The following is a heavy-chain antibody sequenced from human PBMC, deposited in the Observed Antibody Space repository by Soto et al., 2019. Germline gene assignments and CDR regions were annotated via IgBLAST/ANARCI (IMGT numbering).Heavy chain of an antibody. CDR3: ASDGAPYYDILTGYYPDY. V-gene: IGHV3-33*01. D-gene: IGHD3-9*01. CDR2: IWYDGSNK. CDR1: GFTFSSYG. J-gene: IGHJ4*02. Sequence: GGSLRLSCAASGFTFSSYGMHWVRQAPGKGLEWVAVIWYDGSNKYYADSVKGRFTISRDNSKNTLYLQMNSLRAEDTAVYYCASDGAPYYDILTGYYPDYWGQGTLVTVSS.